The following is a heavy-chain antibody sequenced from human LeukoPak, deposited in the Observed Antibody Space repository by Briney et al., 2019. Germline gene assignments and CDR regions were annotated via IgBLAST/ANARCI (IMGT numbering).Heavy chain of an antibody. D-gene: IGHD2-15*01. V-gene: IGHV3-23*01. Sequence: GGSLRLSCAASGFTFSSSALSWVRKAPGRGLEWVSAIVNNGGYPYYADSVQGRFTISRDNSKSTLCLQMNSLRAEDTAVYYCAKQLGYCSDGSCYFPYWGQGTLVTVSS. CDR1: GFTFSSSA. CDR2: IVNNGGYP. CDR3: AKQLGYCSDGSCYFPY. J-gene: IGHJ4*02.